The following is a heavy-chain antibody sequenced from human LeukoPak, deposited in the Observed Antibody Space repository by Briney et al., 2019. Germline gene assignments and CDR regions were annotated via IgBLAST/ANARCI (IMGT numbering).Heavy chain of an antibody. D-gene: IGHD1-26*01. CDR2: ISAYNGNT. Sequence: ASVKVSCKASGYTFTSYGISWVRQAPGXXXXXMGWISAYNGNTNYAQKLQGRVTMTTDTSTSTAYMELRSLRSDDTAVYYCARSGYYYYYGMDVWGQGTTVTVSS. CDR1: GYTFTSYG. CDR3: ARSGYYYYYGMDV. J-gene: IGHJ6*02. V-gene: IGHV1-18*01.